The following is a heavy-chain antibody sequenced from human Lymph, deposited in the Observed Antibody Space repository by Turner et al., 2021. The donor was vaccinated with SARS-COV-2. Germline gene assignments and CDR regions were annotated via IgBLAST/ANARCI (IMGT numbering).Heavy chain of an antibody. CDR1: GSTFSSYA. CDR3: AKGVRGVIIPEAFEI. V-gene: IGHV3-23*01. D-gene: IGHD3-10*01. CDR2: ISVSGGST. Sequence: EVQLLESGGGLVQPGGSLRLSCAASGSTFSSYAMSWVRQAPGKGLEWVSSISVSGGSTYYADAVKGRFTIARDKSKNTLYLQMNSLRVEDTAVYYCAKGVRGVIIPEAFEIWGQGTMVTIST. J-gene: IGHJ3*02.